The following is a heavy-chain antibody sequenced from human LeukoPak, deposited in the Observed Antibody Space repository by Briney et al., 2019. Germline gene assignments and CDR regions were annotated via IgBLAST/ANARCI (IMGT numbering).Heavy chain of an antibody. CDR2: ISAYNGNT. CDR3: VRASYYYDSNYYYGMDV. CDR1: GYTFTSYG. Sequence: GASVKVSCKASGYTFTSYGISWVRQAPGQGLEWMGWISAYNGNTNYAQKLQGRVTMTTDTSTSTAYMELRSLRSDDTAVYYCVRASYYYDSNYYYGMDVWGQGTTVTVSS. V-gene: IGHV1-18*01. J-gene: IGHJ6*02. D-gene: IGHD3-22*01.